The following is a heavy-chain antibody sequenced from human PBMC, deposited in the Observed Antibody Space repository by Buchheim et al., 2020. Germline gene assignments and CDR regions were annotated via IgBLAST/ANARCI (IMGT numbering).Heavy chain of an antibody. V-gene: IGHV3-30*18. Sequence: QVHLVESGGGVVQPGRSLRLSCAASGFTFSNYGLHWVRQAPGKGLEWVAVISDDGSNTYYGDSVKGRFTISRDNSKNTLYLQMNSLRTEDTAVYFCAKGLSGYSSIWGEAFDIWGQGT. CDR2: ISDDGSNT. CDR1: GFTFSNYG. D-gene: IGHD6-13*01. J-gene: IGHJ3*02. CDR3: AKGLSGYSSIWGEAFDI.